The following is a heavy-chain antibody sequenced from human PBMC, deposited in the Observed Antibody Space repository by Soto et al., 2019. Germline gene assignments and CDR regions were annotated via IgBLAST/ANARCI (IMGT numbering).Heavy chain of an antibody. CDR2: IYWDNDK. CDR3: AHGTSSINHGYDY. CDR1: GFSVRSSGVA. D-gene: IGHD2-2*03. J-gene: IGHJ4*02. V-gene: IGHV2-5*02. Sequence: QITLKESGPTLVTPTQTLTLTCAFSGFSVRSSGVAVGWSRQPPGKALEWLALIYWDNDKRYSPSLKSRLTIARDTSKNQVVLTMTNVGPADTATYYCAHGTSSINHGYDYWGQGTLVTVSS.